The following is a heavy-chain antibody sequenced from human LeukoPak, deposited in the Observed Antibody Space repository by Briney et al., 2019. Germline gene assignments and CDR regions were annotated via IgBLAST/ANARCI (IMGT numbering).Heavy chain of an antibody. CDR1: GYTFTGYY. D-gene: IGHD2-2*01. CDR3: ARVVPAANQNYYGMDV. CDR2: INPNSGGT. Sequence: ASVKVSCKASGYTFTGYYMHWVRQAPGQGLEWMGWINPNSGGTNYAQKFQGRVTMTRDTSISTAYMELSRLRSDDTAVYYCARVVPAANQNYYGMDVWGQGTTVTVSS. V-gene: IGHV1-2*02. J-gene: IGHJ6*02.